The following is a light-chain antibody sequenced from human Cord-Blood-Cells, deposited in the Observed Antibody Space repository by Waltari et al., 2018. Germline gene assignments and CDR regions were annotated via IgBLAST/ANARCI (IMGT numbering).Light chain of an antibody. J-gene: IGLJ2*01. CDR2: DVS. Sequence: QSALTQPASVSGSPGQSITTSCTGTSSYVGGYNYLSWYQQHPGKAPKLLIYDVSNRPSGFSNRFSGSKSGNTASLTISGLQAEDEADYYCSSYTSSSTLEVFGGGTKLTVL. CDR1: SSYVGGYNY. V-gene: IGLV2-14*01. CDR3: SSYTSSSTLEV.